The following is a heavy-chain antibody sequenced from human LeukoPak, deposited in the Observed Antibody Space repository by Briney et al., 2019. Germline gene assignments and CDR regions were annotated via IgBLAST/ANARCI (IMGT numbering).Heavy chain of an antibody. CDR1: GFTFSSYS. Sequence: GGSLRLSCAASGFTFSSYSMNWVRHAPGKGLEWVSYISSSSSTIYYADSVEGRFTISRDNAKNSLYLQMNSLRDEDTAVYYCARGTAYYYDSSGYYYSGTIDYWGQGTLVTVSS. V-gene: IGHV3-48*02. J-gene: IGHJ4*02. D-gene: IGHD3-22*01. CDR3: ARGTAYYYDSSGYYYSGTIDY. CDR2: ISSSSSTI.